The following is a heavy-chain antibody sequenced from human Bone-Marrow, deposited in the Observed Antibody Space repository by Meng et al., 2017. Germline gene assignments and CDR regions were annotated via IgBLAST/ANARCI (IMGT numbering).Heavy chain of an antibody. Sequence: SVKVSCKASGGTFSSYTISWVRQAPGQGLEWMGRIIPILGIANYAQKFQGRVTITADKSTSTAYMGLSSLRSEDTAVYYCARGLPNYYYYGMDVWGQGTTVTVSS. D-gene: IGHD4-11*01. CDR2: IIPILGIA. J-gene: IGHJ6*02. CDR3: ARGLPNYYYYGMDV. V-gene: IGHV1-69*02. CDR1: GGTFSSYT.